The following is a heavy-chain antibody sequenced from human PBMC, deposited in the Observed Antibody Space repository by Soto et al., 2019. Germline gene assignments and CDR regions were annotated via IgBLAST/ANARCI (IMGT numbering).Heavy chain of an antibody. Sequence: PGGSLRLSCAASGFTFSSCSMSWVRQAPGKGLEWVSVIYSGGSTYYADSVKGRFTISRDNSKNTLYLQMNSLRAEDTAVYYCATSPSGWTYYFDYWGQGTLVTVSS. J-gene: IGHJ4*02. CDR1: GFTFSSCS. CDR2: IYSGGST. D-gene: IGHD6-19*01. CDR3: ATSPSGWTYYFDY. V-gene: IGHV3-66*01.